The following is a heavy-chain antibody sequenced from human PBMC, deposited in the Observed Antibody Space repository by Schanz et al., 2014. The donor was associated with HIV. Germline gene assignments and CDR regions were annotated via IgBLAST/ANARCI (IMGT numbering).Heavy chain of an antibody. CDR3: RVFMFTYDV. CDR1: GFTFGTTW. CDR2: ITPDGSVT. V-gene: IGHV3-74*01. J-gene: IGHJ3*01. Sequence: EVQLVESGGALVQPGGSLRLSCVASGFTFGTTWMYWVRQGPGKGLTWVSYITPDGSVTYADSVKGRFTASRDSSKNTLFLQMNSLRVEDTATYYCRVFMFTYDVWGQGTMVTVSS. D-gene: IGHD3-16*01.